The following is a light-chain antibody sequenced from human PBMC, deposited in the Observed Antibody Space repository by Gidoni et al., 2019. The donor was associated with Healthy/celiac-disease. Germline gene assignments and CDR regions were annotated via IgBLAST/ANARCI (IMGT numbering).Light chain of an antibody. CDR3: QQSNSLWT. CDR2: KAS. CDR1: QSISSW. V-gene: IGKV1-5*03. J-gene: IGKJ1*01. Sequence: DIQMTKSPSTLSASVGDRVTIPCRASQSISSWLAWYQQKPGKAPMLLIYKASSLESGVPSRFSGSGSGTEFTLTISSLQPDDFATYYCQQSNSLWTFGQGTKVEIK.